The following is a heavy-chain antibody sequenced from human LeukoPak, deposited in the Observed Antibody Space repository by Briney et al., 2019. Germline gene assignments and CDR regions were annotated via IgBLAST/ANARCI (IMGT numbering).Heavy chain of an antibody. V-gene: IGHV4-59*08. D-gene: IGHD3-3*01. Sequence: SETLSLTCTVSGGSISSYYWSWIRQPPGKGLEWIGYIYYSGSTNHNPSLKSRVTISVDTSKNQFSLKLSSVTAADTAVYYCARHRPSYDFWSGDPQYYFDYWGQGTLVTVSS. CDR1: GGSISSYY. CDR3: ARHRPSYDFWSGDPQYYFDY. J-gene: IGHJ4*02. CDR2: IYYSGST.